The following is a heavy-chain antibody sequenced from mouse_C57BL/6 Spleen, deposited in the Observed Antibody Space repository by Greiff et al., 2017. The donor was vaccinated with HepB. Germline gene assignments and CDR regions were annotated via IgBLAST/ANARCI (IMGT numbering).Heavy chain of an antibody. D-gene: IGHD2-3*01. CDR2: ISSGSSTI. Sequence: EVKLMESGGGLVKPGGSLKLSCAASGFTFSDYGMHWVRQAPEKGLEWVAYISSGSSTIYYADTVKGRFTISRDNAKNTLFLQMNSLRSEDTAMYYCARWLLDYWGQGTTLTVSS. J-gene: IGHJ2*01. V-gene: IGHV5-17*01. CDR3: ARWLLDY. CDR1: GFTFSDYG.